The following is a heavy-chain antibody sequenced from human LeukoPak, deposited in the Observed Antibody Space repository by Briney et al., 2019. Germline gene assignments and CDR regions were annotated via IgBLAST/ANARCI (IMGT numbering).Heavy chain of an antibody. J-gene: IGHJ4*02. D-gene: IGHD3-22*01. Sequence: GASVKVSCKASGYTFTGYYMHWVRQAPGQGLEWMGWINPNSGGTNYAQKFQGRVTMTRDTSISTAYMELSRLRSDDTAVYYCARAPKNRYYDSSGYYYEGYWGQGTLVTVSS. CDR3: ARAPKNRYYDSSGYYYEGY. CDR2: INPNSGGT. CDR1: GYTFTGYY. V-gene: IGHV1-2*02.